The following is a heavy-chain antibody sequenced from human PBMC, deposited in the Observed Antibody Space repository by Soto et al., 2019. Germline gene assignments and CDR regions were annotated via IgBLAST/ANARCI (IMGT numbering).Heavy chain of an antibody. J-gene: IGHJ6*02. V-gene: IGHV4-59*08. CDR2: VHHSWGS. Sequence: QVQLQESGPGLVKPSETLSLSCTVSGGSISSYYWSWFRQSPGKRMEWIGYVHHSWGSSYNPSLQSRVAISLAPTTSQFSLRVTSVPATATAVYYCARQGFGPLHGLVDVWGQGTTVTVSS. CDR1: GGSISSYY. CDR3: ARQGFGPLHGLVDV. D-gene: IGHD3-10*01.